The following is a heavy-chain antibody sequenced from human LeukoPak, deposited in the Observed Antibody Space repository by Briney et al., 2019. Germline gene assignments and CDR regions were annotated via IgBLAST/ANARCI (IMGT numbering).Heavy chain of an antibody. CDR3: ARVEGPDIVVVPAATDLDY. CDR1: GYTFTSYG. J-gene: IGHJ4*02. Sequence: EASVKVSCKASGYTFTSYGISWVRQAPGQGLEWMGWISAYNGNTNYAQKLQGRVTMTTDTSTSTAYMELRSLRSDDTAVYYRARVEGPDIVVVPAATDLDYWGQGTLVTVSS. CDR2: ISAYNGNT. D-gene: IGHD2-2*01. V-gene: IGHV1-18*01.